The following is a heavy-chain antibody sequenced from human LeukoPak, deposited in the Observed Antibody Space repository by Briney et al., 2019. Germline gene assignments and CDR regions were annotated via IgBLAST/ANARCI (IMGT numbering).Heavy chain of an antibody. CDR2: ISSSSSYI. CDR3: AREKSITMVRGVEGYDY. Sequence: PGGSLRLSCAASGFTFSSYSMNWVRQAPGKGLEWVSSISSSSSYIYYADSVKGRFTISRDNAKNSLYLQMNSLRAEDTAVYYCAREKSITMVRGVEGYDYWGQGTLVTVSS. J-gene: IGHJ4*02. CDR1: GFTFSSYS. D-gene: IGHD3-10*01. V-gene: IGHV3-21*01.